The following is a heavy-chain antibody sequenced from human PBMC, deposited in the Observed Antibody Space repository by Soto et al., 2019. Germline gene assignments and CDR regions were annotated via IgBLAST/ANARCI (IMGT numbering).Heavy chain of an antibody. V-gene: IGHV4-39*07. CDR3: ATYSGDTGWQFDF. CDR1: GGSVNSEDYF. Sequence: QLHLQESGPGLVRPSETLSLTCAVSGGSVNSEDYFWGWIRQPPGKGLEWIGSIHSSGRTYYNPSLKSRLNISGDTSKNQFFLKLTSVTAADTAVYYCATYSGDTGWQFDFWGQGTLVTVSS. D-gene: IGHD2-21*02. CDR2: IHSSGRT. J-gene: IGHJ4*02.